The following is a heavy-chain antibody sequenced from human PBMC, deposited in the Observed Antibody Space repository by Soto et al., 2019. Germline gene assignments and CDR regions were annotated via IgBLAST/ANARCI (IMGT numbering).Heavy chain of an antibody. Sequence: PGGSLRLSCAASGFTFSSYAMIWVRQAPGKGLEWVSAISGSGGSTYYADSVKGRFTISRDNSKNTLYLQMNSLRAEDTAVYYCAKAMVRGVIIENPFDYWGQGTLVTVSS. J-gene: IGHJ4*02. D-gene: IGHD3-10*01. V-gene: IGHV3-23*01. CDR2: ISGSGGST. CDR1: GFTFSSYA. CDR3: AKAMVRGVIIENPFDY.